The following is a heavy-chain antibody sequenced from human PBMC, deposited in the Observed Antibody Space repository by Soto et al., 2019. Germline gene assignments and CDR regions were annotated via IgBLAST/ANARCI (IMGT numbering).Heavy chain of an antibody. CDR2: IYHSGST. V-gene: IGHV4-34*03. Sequence: SETLSLTCAVYGGSFSGYYWSWIRQPPGKGLEWIGSIYHSGSTYYNPSLKSRVTISVDTSKNQFSLKLSSVTAADTAVYYCAMQGSSGGNWFDPWGQGTLVTVSS. CDR3: AMQGSSGGNWFDP. CDR1: GGSFSGYY. J-gene: IGHJ5*02. D-gene: IGHD2-15*01.